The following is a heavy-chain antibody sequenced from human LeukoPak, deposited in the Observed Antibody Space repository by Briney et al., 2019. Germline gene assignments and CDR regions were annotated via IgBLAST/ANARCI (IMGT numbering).Heavy chain of an antibody. D-gene: IGHD5-18*01. CDR3: ARDGDEYSYGYGDAFDI. V-gene: IGHV3-30*02. J-gene: IGHJ3*02. CDR1: GFTFSSYG. CDR2: IRYDGSNK. Sequence: GGSLRLSCAASGFTFSSYGIHWVRQAPGKGLEWVAFIRYDGSNKYYADSVKGRFTISRDNSKLYLQMNSLRVEDTAVYYCARDGDEYSYGYGDAFDIWGQGTMVTVSS.